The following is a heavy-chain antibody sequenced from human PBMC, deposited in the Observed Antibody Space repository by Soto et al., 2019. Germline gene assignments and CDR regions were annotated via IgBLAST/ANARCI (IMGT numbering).Heavy chain of an antibody. V-gene: IGHV3-53*01. CDR1: GFTVISNS. J-gene: IGHJ4*02. CDR2: IYSVGGT. D-gene: IGHD3-22*01. Sequence: PGGSLRLSCAASGFTVISNSMSWVRQAPGKGLEWVSIIYSVGGTYYADSVKGRFTISRDNSKNTLYLQMNSLRAEDTAVYYCARSYYFDSCGYFDYWGQGALVTVSS. CDR3: ARSYYFDSCGYFDY.